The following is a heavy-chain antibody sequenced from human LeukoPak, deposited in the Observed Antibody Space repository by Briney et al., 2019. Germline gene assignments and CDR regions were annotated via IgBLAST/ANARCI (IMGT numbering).Heavy chain of an antibody. J-gene: IGHJ6*02. CDR2: ISAYNGNT. CDR1: GYTFTSYG. Sequence: ASVKVSCKASGYTFTSYGISWVRQAPGQGLEWMGWISAYNGNTNYAQKLQGRVTMTTDTSTGTAYMELRSLRSDDTAVYYCAENPGIGRGWTHSYYGMDVWAKGPRSPSP. V-gene: IGHV1-18*01. D-gene: IGHD6-19*01. CDR3: AENPGIGRGWTHSYYGMDV.